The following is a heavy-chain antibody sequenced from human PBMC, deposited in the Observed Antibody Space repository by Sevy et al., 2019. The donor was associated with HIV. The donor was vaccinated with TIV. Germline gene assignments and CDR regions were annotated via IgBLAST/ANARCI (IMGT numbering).Heavy chain of an antibody. D-gene: IGHD4-17*01. CDR1: GFSFSSFA. Sequence: GGSLRLSCAASGFSFSSFAMGWVRQAPGKGLEWVSAIGGGGGGTFYADSVKGSFTISRDNSKNMLYLQMNSLRDEDTAVYYCAKDQSTVTRDYVDYWGQGTLVTVSS. CDR3: AKDQSTVTRDYVDY. V-gene: IGHV3-23*01. J-gene: IGHJ4*02. CDR2: IGGGGGGT.